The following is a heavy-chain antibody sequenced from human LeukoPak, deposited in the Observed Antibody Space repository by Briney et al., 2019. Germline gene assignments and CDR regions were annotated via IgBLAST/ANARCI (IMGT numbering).Heavy chain of an antibody. D-gene: IGHD6-13*01. CDR1: GFTFGDYA. CDR3: TRASIAAAGYFDY. V-gene: IGHV3-49*03. Sequence: GGSLRLSCTASGFTFGDYAMSWFRQAPGKGLEWVGSIRSKAYGGTTEYAASVKGRFTISRDDSKSIAYLRMNSLKTEDTAVYHCTRASIAAAGYFDYWGQGTLVTVSS. J-gene: IGHJ4*02. CDR2: IRSKAYGGTT.